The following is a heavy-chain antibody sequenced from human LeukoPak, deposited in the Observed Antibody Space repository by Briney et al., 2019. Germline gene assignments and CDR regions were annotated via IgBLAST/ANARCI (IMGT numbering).Heavy chain of an antibody. V-gene: IGHV3-30*02. D-gene: IGHD5-12*01. CDR3: AKALYSGYDWGVDY. J-gene: IGHJ4*02. CDR2: IRYDGSNK. Sequence: PGGSLRLSCAASGFTFSSYGMHWVRQAPGKGLEWVAFIRYDGSNKYYADSVKGRFTIPRDNSKNTLYLQMNSLRAEDTAVYYCAKALYSGYDWGVDYWGQGTLVTVSS. CDR1: GFTFSSYG.